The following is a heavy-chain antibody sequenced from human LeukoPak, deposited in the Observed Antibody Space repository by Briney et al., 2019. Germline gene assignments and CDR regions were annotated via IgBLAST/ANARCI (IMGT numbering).Heavy chain of an antibody. CDR2: IKQDESQK. V-gene: IGHV3-7*03. Sequence: GGSLRLSCAASGFTFSSYWMSWVRQAPGKGLAWVANIKQDESQKYYVDSVKGRFTISRDNAKDSLYLQMNSLRAEDTAVYYCARGGYCSSTSCYWGSFDPWGQGTLVTVSS. CDR1: GFTFSSYW. D-gene: IGHD2-2*01. J-gene: IGHJ5*02. CDR3: ARGGYCSSTSCYWGSFDP.